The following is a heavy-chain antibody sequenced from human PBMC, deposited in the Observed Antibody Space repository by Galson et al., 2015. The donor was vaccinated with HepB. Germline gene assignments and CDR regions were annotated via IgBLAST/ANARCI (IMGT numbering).Heavy chain of an antibody. J-gene: IGHJ2*01. CDR2: ISFDGRDA. CDR3: ARHGVNYGDYVWYSDV. D-gene: IGHD4-17*01. Sequence: SLRLSCAASGFTFAKFPMHWVRQAPGRGLEWLTFISFDGRDAYYADSVKGRFTVSRDNSQNMLYLQMDNLRTEDSAVYFCARHGVNYGDYVWYSDVWGRGTQVTVSS. CDR1: GFTFAKFP. V-gene: IGHV3-30*04.